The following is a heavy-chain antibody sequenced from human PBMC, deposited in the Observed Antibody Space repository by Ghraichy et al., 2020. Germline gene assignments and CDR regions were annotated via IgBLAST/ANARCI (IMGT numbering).Heavy chain of an antibody. D-gene: IGHD2-15*01. J-gene: IGHJ5*01. CDR2: FDPEDGET. Sequence: ASVKVSCKVSGYPLTELSMNWVRQAPGKGLEWMGGFDPEDGETIYAQKFQGRVTMTEDTSTDTAYMELSSLRSEDTAVYYCATDPRGELVVAASDGFDSWGQGTLVTVSS. CDR1: GYPLTELS. CDR3: ATDPRGELVVAASDGFDS. V-gene: IGHV1-24*01.